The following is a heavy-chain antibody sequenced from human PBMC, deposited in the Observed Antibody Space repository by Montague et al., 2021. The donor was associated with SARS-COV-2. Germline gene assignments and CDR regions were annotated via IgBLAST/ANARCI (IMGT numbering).Heavy chain of an antibody. CDR1: GFAFSTYA. Sequence: SLRLSLSASGFAFSTYAVSWVRQAPGKGLEWVAVINYSGVDAFYADSVRGRFTISRDNSRNTVYLQMNSLRAADTAVYQCAKHRENSGISYYFDSWGQGTMVTVSS. V-gene: IGHV3-23*01. D-gene: IGHD1-7*01. CDR3: AKHRENSGISYYFDS. J-gene: IGHJ4*02. CDR2: INYSGVDA.